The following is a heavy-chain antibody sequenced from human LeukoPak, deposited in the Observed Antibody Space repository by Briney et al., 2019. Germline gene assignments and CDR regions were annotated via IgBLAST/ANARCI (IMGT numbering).Heavy chain of an antibody. J-gene: IGHJ3*02. CDR2: INSDGSRT. CDR3: ARPETQYSSGLDGFDI. V-gene: IGHV3-74*01. CDR1: GFTFSTYW. D-gene: IGHD6-19*01. Sequence: GGSLRLSCAASGFTFSTYWMHWVRQAPGKGLVWVSRINSDGSRTTYADSVKGRFTISRDNAKNTLYLQMNSLRPEDTAVYYCARPETQYSSGLDGFDIWGQGTMVTVSS.